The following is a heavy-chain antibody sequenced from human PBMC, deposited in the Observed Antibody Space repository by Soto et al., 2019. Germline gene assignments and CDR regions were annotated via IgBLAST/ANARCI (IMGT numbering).Heavy chain of an antibody. CDR1: GFSFKNAW. Sequence: EVQLVESGGGSARPGESLRLSCSASGFSFKNAWMSWFRQAPGKGLEWVGLIKSKNDGETTSYSAPVKGRLTMSRDDSKNTLYLQMNSLKIEDRGMYYCVADVPWQGRGDFDFGGQGAPVTVSS. CDR3: VADVPWQGRGDFDF. CDR2: IKSKNDGETT. V-gene: IGHV3-15*06. J-gene: IGHJ4*02.